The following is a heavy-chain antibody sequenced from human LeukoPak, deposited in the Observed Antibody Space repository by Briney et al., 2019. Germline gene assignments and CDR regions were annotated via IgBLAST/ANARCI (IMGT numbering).Heavy chain of an antibody. CDR3: ARGHGDYGEKVALGY. V-gene: IGHV1-46*01. Sequence: GASVKVSCKASGYTFTSYYMHWVRQAPGQGLEWMGIINPSGGSTSYAQKFQGRVTITADKSTSTAYMELSRLRSDDTAVYYCARGHGDYGEKVALGYWGQGTLVTVSS. D-gene: IGHD4-17*01. CDR2: INPSGGST. CDR1: GYTFTSYY. J-gene: IGHJ4*02.